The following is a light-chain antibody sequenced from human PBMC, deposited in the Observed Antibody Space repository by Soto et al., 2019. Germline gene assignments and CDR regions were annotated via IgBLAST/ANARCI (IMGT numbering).Light chain of an antibody. CDR3: SSYTSSTTWV. V-gene: IGLV2-18*02. J-gene: IGLJ3*02. CDR2: EVS. CDR1: SSDVGSYNR. Sequence: QSALTQPPSVSGSPGQSVTISCTGTSSDVGSYNRVSWYQQPPGTAPKLMLYEVSNRPSGVPDRFSGSKSGNTASLTISGLQAEDEADYYCSSYTSSTTWVFGGGTKVTVL.